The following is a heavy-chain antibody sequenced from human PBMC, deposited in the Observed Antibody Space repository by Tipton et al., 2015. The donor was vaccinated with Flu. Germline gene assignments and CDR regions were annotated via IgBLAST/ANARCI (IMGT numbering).Heavy chain of an antibody. J-gene: IGHJ3*02. D-gene: IGHD2-2*01. V-gene: IGHV4-59*01. CDR3: ARRYQLLCLEAGCDAFDI. Sequence: TLSLTCTVSGGSISSYYWSWIRQPPGKGLEWIGYIYYSGSTNYNPSLKSRVTISVDTSKNQFSLKLSSVTAADTAVYYCARRYQLLCLEAGCDAFDIWGQGTMVTVSS. CDR2: IYYSGST. CDR1: GGSISSYY.